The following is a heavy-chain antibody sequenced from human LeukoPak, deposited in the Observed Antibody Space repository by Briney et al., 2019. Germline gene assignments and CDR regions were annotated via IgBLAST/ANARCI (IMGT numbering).Heavy chain of an antibody. CDR1: GFTFSSSA. V-gene: IGHV3-23*01. D-gene: IGHD1-26*01. Sequence: GGSLRLSCAASGFTFSSSAMSWVRQAPGKGLEWVSAISGSGGSTYYADSVKGRFTISRDNSKNTLYLQMNSLRAEDTAVYYCAETYSRSYPNGAFDIWGQGTMVTVSS. CDR3: AETYSRSYPNGAFDI. CDR2: ISGSGGST. J-gene: IGHJ3*02.